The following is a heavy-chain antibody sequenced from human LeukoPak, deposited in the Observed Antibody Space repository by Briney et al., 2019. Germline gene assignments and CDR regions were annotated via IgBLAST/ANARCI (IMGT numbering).Heavy chain of an antibody. J-gene: IGHJ4*02. CDR1: GFALSSYA. CDR3: AKEWRAVGATFPLDY. CDR2: ISGSGGST. V-gene: IGHV3-23*01. Sequence: GGSLRLSCAASGFALSSYAMSWVRQAPGKGLEWVSAISGSGGSTYYADSVKGRFTISRDNSKNTLYLQMNSLRAEDTAVYYCAKEWRAVGATFPLDYWGQGTLVTVSS. D-gene: IGHD1-26*01.